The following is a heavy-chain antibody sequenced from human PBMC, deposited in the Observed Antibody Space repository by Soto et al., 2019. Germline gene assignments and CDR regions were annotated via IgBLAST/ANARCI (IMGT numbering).Heavy chain of an antibody. CDR2: IYYSGST. CDR1: GGSISSYY. Sequence: SETLSLTCTVSGGSISSYYWSWIRQPPGKGLEWIGYIYYSGSTNYNPSLKSRVTISVDTSKNQFSLKLSSVTAADTAVYYCARQTTRKACDWGQGTLVTVSS. CDR3: ARQTTRKACD. V-gene: IGHV4-59*08. J-gene: IGHJ4*02.